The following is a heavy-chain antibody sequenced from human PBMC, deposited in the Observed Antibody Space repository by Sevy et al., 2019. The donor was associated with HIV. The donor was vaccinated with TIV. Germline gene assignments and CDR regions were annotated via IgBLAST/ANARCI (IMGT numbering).Heavy chain of an antibody. CDR2: ISSNGGST. CDR3: VKDRRVCGVDFDY. CDR1: GFTFSSYA. D-gene: IGHD3-16*01. J-gene: IGHJ4*02. V-gene: IGHV3-64D*06. Sequence: GGSLRLSCSASGFTFSSYAMHWVRQAPGKGLEYVSAISSNGGSTYYADSVKGRFTISRDNSKNTLYLQMSSMRAEDTDVYDCVKDRRVCGVDFDYWGQGTLVTVSS.